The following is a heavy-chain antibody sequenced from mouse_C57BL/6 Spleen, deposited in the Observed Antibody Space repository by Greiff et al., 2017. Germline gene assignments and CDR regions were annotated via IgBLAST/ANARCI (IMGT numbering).Heavy chain of an antibody. CDR1: GYSFTDYN. V-gene: IGHV1-39*01. D-gene: IGHD1-1*01. CDR2: INPNYGTT. CDR3: AREGLLRYRLDY. J-gene: IGHJ2*01. Sequence: VQLQQSGPELVKPGASVKISCKASGYSFTDYNMNWVKQSHGKSLEWIGVINPNYGTTSYNQKFKGKATLTVDKSSSTAYMQLNSLTSEDSSVDYCAREGLLRYRLDYWGQGTTLTVSS.